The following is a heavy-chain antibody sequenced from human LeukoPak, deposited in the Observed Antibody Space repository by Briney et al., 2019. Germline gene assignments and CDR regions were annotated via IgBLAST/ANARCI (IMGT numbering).Heavy chain of an antibody. V-gene: IGHV3-74*01. D-gene: IGHD5-18*01. CDR2: INGDGSST. J-gene: IGHJ6*02. Sequence: GGSLTLSCAATGFTFSNYWMHWVRQAPGKGLVWVSRINGDGSSTGDADSVKGRFIISRDNAKNPLYLQMNSLRVEDTAVYYCTRIPYSSAYPYYYYAMDVWGQGTTVTVSS. CDR1: GFTFSNYW. CDR3: TRIPYSSAYPYYYYAMDV.